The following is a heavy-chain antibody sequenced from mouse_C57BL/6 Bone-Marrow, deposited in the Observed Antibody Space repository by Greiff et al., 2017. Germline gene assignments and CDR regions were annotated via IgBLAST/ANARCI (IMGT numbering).Heavy chain of an antibody. D-gene: IGHD2-5*01. CDR2: IDPSDSYT. CDR1: GYTFTSYW. CDR3: ARDYYSNSYYYAMDY. V-gene: IGHV1-50*01. J-gene: IGHJ4*01. Sequence: QVQLKQPGAELVKPGASVKLSCKASGYTFTSYWMQWVKQRPGQGLEWIGEIDPSDSYTNYNQKFKGKATLTVDTSSSTAYMQLSSLTSEDSAVXYCARDYYSNSYYYAMDYWGQGTSVTVSS.